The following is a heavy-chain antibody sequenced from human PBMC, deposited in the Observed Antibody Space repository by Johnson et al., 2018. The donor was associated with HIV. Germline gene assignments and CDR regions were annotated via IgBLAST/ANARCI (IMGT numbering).Heavy chain of an antibody. V-gene: IGHV3-9*01. CDR3: ARGRGSGRDAFDI. J-gene: IGHJ3*02. Sequence: VQLVESGGGLVQPGGSLRLSCAASGFTFDDYAMHWVRQAPGKGLEWVSAISGSGGSTYYADSVKGRFTISRDNAKNSLYLQMNSLRAEDTAVYYCARGRGSGRDAFDIWGQGTMVTVSS. CDR2: ISGSGGST. CDR1: GFTFDDYA. D-gene: IGHD3-10*01.